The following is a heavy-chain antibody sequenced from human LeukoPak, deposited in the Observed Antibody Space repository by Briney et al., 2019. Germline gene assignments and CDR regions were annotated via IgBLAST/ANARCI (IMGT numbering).Heavy chain of an antibody. CDR3: ARSTQLPYEYFNGMDV. CDR1: GYAFRTYG. Sequence: ASVKVSCKASGYAFRTYGISWVRQAVGQGLEWMGWISVYNDDTHYAQKFQGRLSMTTDTSRSTVYMELRSLRSDDTAVYFCARSTQLPYEYFNGMDVWGQGTTVTVSS. CDR2: ISVYNDDT. J-gene: IGHJ6*02. V-gene: IGHV1-18*01. D-gene: IGHD3-9*01.